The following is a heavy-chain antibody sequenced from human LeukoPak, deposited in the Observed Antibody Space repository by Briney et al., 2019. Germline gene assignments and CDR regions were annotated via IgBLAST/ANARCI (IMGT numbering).Heavy chain of an antibody. CDR1: GYIFTELS. J-gene: IGHJ4*02. D-gene: IGHD6-13*01. Sequence: ASVKVSCKVSGYIFTELSMHWVRQAPGKGLEWMGGFDPEDGETIYPQKFQGRVTMTTDTSTSTAYMELRSLRSDDTAVYYCARAPSGYSSSWYLDYWGQGTLVTVSS. V-gene: IGHV1-24*01. CDR3: ARAPSGYSSSWYLDY. CDR2: FDPEDGET.